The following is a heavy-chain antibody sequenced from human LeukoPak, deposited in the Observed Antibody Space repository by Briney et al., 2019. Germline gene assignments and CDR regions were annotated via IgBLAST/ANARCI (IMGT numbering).Heavy chain of an antibody. J-gene: IGHJ4*02. Sequence: ASVKVSCKASGYTFTGYYLHWVRQAPGQGLEWMGWLNPKTGDTRSAQKFQGRVTMTRDTSISTFNMKLSRLTSDDTAVYYCARATAENDHWGQGTLVTVSS. D-gene: IGHD1-14*01. CDR1: GYTFTGYY. CDR3: ARATAENDH. V-gene: IGHV1-2*02. CDR2: LNPKTGDT.